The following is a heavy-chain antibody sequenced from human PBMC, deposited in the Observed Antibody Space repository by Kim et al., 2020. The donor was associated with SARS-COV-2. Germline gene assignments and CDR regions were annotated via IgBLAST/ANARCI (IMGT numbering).Heavy chain of an antibody. J-gene: IGHJ4*02. D-gene: IGHD5-18*01. CDR2: IKQDGSEK. Sequence: GGSLRLSCAASGFTFSSYWMSWVRQAPGKGLEWVANIKQDGSEKYYVDSVKGRFTISRDNAKNSLYLQMNSLRAEDTAVYYCVSGYSYGFLDYWGQGTLVTVSS. CDR1: GFTFSSYW. CDR3: VSGYSYGFLDY. V-gene: IGHV3-7*01.